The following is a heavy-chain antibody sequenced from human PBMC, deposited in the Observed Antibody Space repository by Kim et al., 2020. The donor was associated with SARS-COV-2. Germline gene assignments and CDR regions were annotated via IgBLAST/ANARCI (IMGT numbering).Heavy chain of an antibody. CDR3: ARGGLYIAVAGSFDY. V-gene: IGHV6-1*01. D-gene: IGHD6-19*01. J-gene: IGHJ4*02. Sequence: VSGKSRITINPDTSKNQFSLQLNSVTPEDTAVYYCARGGLYIAVAGSFDYWGQGTLVTVSS.